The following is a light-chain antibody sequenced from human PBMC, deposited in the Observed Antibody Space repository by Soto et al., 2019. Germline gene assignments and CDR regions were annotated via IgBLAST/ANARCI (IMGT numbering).Light chain of an antibody. CDR2: DAS. Sequence: DIQVTQSPSTPAGSVVDRVTSTCRASRTISSWLAWYQQKPGKAPKLLMYDASTLESGAPARFSGSGSGTEFTLTISSLQPEDFATYHCQEYKTWTFGQGTKVDIK. J-gene: IGKJ1*01. V-gene: IGKV1-5*01. CDR3: QEYKTWT. CDR1: RTISSW.